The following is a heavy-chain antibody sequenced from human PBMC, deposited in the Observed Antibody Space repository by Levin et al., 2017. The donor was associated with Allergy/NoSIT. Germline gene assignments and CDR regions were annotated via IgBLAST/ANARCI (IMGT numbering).Heavy chain of an antibody. CDR1: GGSISSDGYY. CDR2: IYYSGST. CDR3: ARRPPRGDYMDG. V-gene: IGHV4-31*03. D-gene: IGHD6-6*01. J-gene: IGHJ6*03. Sequence: SETLSLTCTVSGGSISSDGYYWSWIRQLPGKGLEWIGYIYYSGSTYYNPSLKSRFTISVDTSKNHFSLKLSSVTAADTAVYYCARRPPRGDYMDGWGKGTTVTVSS.